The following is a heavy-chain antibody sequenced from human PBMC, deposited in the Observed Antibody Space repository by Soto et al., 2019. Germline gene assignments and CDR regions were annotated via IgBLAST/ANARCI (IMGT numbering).Heavy chain of an antibody. CDR1: GGTFSSYA. J-gene: IGHJ6*02. D-gene: IGHD1-26*01. V-gene: IGHV1-69*13. CDR2: IIPIFGTA. Sequence: GASVKVSCKASGGTFSSYAISWVRQAPGQGLEWMGGIIPIFGTANYAQKFQGRVTITADESTSTAYMELSSLRSEDTAVYYCARGSTTLTQRAYSYYGMDVGGQGTTVTVSS. CDR3: ARGSTTLTQRAYSYYGMDV.